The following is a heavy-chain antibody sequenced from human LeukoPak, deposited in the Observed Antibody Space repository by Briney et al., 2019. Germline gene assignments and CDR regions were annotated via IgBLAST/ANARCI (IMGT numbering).Heavy chain of an antibody. D-gene: IGHD6-13*01. V-gene: IGHV3-20*04. CDR3: ARSNAYMSSWYDY. Sequence: GGSLRLSCAASGFMFDDYGMSWVRQAPGKGLEWVSGINWNGGRTGYADSVKGRFTISRDNAKNCLYLQMNSLRAEDTAVYYCARSNAYMSSWYDYWGQGTLVTVSS. CDR2: INWNGGRT. J-gene: IGHJ4*02. CDR1: GFMFDDYG.